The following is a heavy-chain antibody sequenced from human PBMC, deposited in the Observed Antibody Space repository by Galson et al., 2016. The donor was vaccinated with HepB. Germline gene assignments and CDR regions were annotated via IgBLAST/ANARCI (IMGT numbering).Heavy chain of an antibody. V-gene: IGHV1-46*01. CDR3: ARNAMYCSSTSCSTYYFDY. Sequence: SVKVSCKASGYTFTSYYMHWVRQAPGQGLEWMGIINPSGGSTSYAQKFQGRVTMTRDTSTSTVYMALSSLRSEDTAVYYCARNAMYCSSTSCSTYYFDYWGQGTLVTVSS. D-gene: IGHD2-2*01. J-gene: IGHJ4*02. CDR1: GYTFTSYY. CDR2: INPSGGST.